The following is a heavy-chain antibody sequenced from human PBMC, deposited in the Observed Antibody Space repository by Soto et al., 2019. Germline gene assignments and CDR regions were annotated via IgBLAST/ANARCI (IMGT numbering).Heavy chain of an antibody. CDR3: ARRHYYDSSGSDDAFDI. J-gene: IGHJ3*02. CDR2: IFPSDSDT. CDR1: GYRFTSYW. Sequence: GESLKISCRTSGYRFTSYWIAWVRQMPGKGLEWMGIIFPSDSDTRYSPSFQGQVTISADKSISTAYLQWSSLKASDTAMYYCARRHYYDSSGSDDAFDIWGQGTMVTVSS. D-gene: IGHD3-22*01. V-gene: IGHV5-51*01.